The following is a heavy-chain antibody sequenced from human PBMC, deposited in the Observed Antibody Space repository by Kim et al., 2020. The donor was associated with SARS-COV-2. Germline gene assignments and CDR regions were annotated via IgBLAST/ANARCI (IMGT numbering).Heavy chain of an antibody. J-gene: IGHJ5*01. Sequence: GGSLRLSCAASGFTFSSYAMHWVRQAPGKGLEWVAVISYDGSNKYYADSVKGRFTISRDNSKNTLYLQMNSLRAEDTAVYYCARDNPLNYYDSSGYYNW. D-gene: IGHD3-22*01. CDR1: GFTFSSYA. CDR2: ISYDGSNK. V-gene: IGHV3-30*04. CDR3: ARDNPLNYYDSSGYYNW.